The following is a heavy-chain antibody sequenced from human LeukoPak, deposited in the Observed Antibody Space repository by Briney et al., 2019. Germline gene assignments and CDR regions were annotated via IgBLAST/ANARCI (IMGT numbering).Heavy chain of an antibody. V-gene: IGHV1-24*01. CDR1: GYTLTELS. CDR2: FDPEDGET. D-gene: IGHD1-26*01. CDR3: ATSGSYSGGVDYFDY. Sequence: ASVKVSCKVSGYTLTELSMHWVRQAPGKGLEWMGGFDPEDGETIYAQKFQGRVTMTEDTSTDTAYMELSSLRSEDTAVYYCATSGSYSGGVDYFDYWGQGTLVTVSS. J-gene: IGHJ4*02.